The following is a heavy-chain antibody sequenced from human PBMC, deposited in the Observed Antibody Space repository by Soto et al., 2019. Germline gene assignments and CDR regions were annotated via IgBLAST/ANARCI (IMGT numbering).Heavy chain of an antibody. CDR3: AEGPYGDNSGTSQYYGMGV. CDR1: GFTFNNYG. D-gene: IGHD4-17*01. Sequence: EVQLLESGGGLVKPGGSLRLSCAASGFTFNNYGMSWVRLAPGKGLEWVSVISRSGDRTFYADSVKGRFTISRDNSKNTLYLQMNRLRAEDTAVYYCAEGPYGDNSGTSQYYGMGVWGQGTTVTVSS. V-gene: IGHV3-23*01. J-gene: IGHJ6*02. CDR2: ISRSGDRT.